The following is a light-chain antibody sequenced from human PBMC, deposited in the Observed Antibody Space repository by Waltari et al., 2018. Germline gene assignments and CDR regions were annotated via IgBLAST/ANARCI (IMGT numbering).Light chain of an antibody. CDR1: QSISDY. CDR3: QQYSNWPPLT. CDR2: GAS. Sequence: IVMTQSPATLSVSPGERATLSCRASQSISDYLAWYQQKPGQAPRLLIYGASIRATGIPARFSGSGSGTDFTLTISSLQSEDFAVYFCQQYSNWPPLTFGGGTKVDFK. V-gene: IGKV3-15*01. J-gene: IGKJ4*01.